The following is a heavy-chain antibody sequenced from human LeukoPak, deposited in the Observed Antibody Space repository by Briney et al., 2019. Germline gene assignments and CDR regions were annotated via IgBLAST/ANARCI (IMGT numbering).Heavy chain of an antibody. CDR1: GFLFDTHT. J-gene: IGHJ6*02. V-gene: IGHV3-23*01. Sequence: GGSLRLSCTASGFLFDTHTLTWVRQAPGKGLEWVASISGSGDSTNYGDSVKGRFTIFRDNFKRTVHLEMSNLRADDTAMYYCVRRAAVRGMDFWGLGTTVIVSS. CDR3: VRRAAVRGMDF. CDR2: ISGSGDST. D-gene: IGHD1-14*01.